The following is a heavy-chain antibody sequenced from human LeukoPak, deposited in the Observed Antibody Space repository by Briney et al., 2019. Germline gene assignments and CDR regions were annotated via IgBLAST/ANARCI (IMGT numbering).Heavy chain of an antibody. J-gene: IGHJ4*02. CDR3: ARDGGYSSGWLSEYYFDY. Sequence: SVKVSCKASGGTFSSYAISWVRQAPGQGLEWMGGIIPIFGTANYAQKFQGRVTITADESTSTAYMELSSLRPKDTAVYYCARDGGYSSGWLSEYYFDYWGQGTLVTVSS. CDR2: IIPIFGTA. D-gene: IGHD6-19*01. V-gene: IGHV1-69*13. CDR1: GGTFSSYA.